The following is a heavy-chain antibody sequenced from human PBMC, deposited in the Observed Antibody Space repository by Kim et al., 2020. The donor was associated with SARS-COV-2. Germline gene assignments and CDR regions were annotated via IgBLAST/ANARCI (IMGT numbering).Heavy chain of an antibody. J-gene: IGHJ2*01. D-gene: IGHD3-9*01. CDR3: SRAVPPRDYDILTGYPTYWYFDL. CDR2: IYSGSST. V-gene: IGHV3-53*01. CDR1: GFTVSSNY. Sequence: GGSLRLSCAASGFTVSSNYLSWVRQAPGKWLEWVSVIYSGSSTYYADSVKGRFTISRDNSKNTLFLQMNSLRVEDTAVYYCSRAVPPRDYDILTGYPTYWYFDLWGRGTLVTVSS.